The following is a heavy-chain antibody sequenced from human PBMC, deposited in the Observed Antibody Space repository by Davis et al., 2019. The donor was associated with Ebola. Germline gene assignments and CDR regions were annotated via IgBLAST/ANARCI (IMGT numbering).Heavy chain of an antibody. D-gene: IGHD6-6*01. J-gene: IGHJ4*02. CDR3: AREEYSSSD. V-gene: IGHV3-33*01. Sequence: PGGSLRLSCAASGFTFSSYGMHWVRQAPGKGLEWVAVLWYDGSNKYYADSVKGRFTISRDNSKNTLYLQMNSLRDEDTAVYYCAREEYSSSDWGQGTLVTVSS. CDR2: LWYDGSNK. CDR1: GFTFSSYG.